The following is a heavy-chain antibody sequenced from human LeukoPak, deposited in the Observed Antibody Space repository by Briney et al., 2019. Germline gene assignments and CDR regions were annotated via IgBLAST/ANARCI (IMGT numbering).Heavy chain of an antibody. Sequence: GGSLRLSCAASGFTFSSYAMSWVRQAPGKGLEWVSAISGSGDSTYYADSVKGRFTISRDNSKNTLYLQMNSLRGEDTAVYYCATDHLAAAGYNWFDPWGQGILVTVSS. CDR2: ISGSGDST. D-gene: IGHD6-13*01. CDR3: ATDHLAAAGYNWFDP. J-gene: IGHJ5*02. V-gene: IGHV3-23*01. CDR1: GFTFSSYA.